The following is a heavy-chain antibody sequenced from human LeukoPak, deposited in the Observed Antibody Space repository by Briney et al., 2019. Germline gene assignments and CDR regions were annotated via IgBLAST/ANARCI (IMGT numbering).Heavy chain of an antibody. D-gene: IGHD1-26*01. V-gene: IGHV1-46*01. CDR3: ARYSGSYYRHDAFDI. Sequence: ASVKVSCKASGYTFTSYYMHWVRQAPGQGLEWMGIINPSGGSTSYAQKFQGRVTMTTDTSTSTAYMELRSLRSDDTAVYYCARYSGSYYRHDAFDIWGQGTMVTVSS. J-gene: IGHJ3*02. CDR1: GYTFTSYY. CDR2: INPSGGST.